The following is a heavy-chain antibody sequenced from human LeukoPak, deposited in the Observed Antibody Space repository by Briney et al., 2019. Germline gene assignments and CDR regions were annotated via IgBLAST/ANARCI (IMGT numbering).Heavy chain of an antibody. J-gene: IGHJ4*02. Sequence: ASVKVSSKASGYTFTSYGISWVRQAPGQGLEWMGWISGHNGYTNYAQNLQGRVTMTTDTSTSTAYMELRSLRSDDTAVYYCARDVCGASCSTPDYWGQGTLVTVSS. D-gene: IGHD2-15*01. CDR1: GYTFTSYG. V-gene: IGHV1-18*01. CDR2: ISGHNGYT. CDR3: ARDVCGASCSTPDY.